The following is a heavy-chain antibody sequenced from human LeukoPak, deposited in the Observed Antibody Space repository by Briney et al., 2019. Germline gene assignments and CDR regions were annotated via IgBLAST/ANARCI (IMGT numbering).Heavy chain of an antibody. D-gene: IGHD6-13*01. CDR1: GFTFSTYN. V-gene: IGHV3-48*04. J-gene: IGHJ6*03. Sequence: GGSLRLSCAASGFTFSTYNMNWVRQAPGKGLEWVSYISSSSSTIYYADSVKGRFTISRDNAKNSLYLQMNSLRAEDTAVYYCARPSSSWYGDYYYYMDVWGKGTTVTVSS. CDR2: ISSSSSTI. CDR3: ARPSSSWYGDYYYYMDV.